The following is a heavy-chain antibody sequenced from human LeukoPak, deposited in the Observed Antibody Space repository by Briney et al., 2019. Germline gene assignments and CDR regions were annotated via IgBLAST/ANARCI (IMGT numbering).Heavy chain of an antibody. D-gene: IGHD4-23*01. Sequence: SETLSLTCTVSGGSISSDYWSWIRQPPGKGLGWIGYIYYSGSTNYNPSLKSRLTISLDTSKNQFSLKLTSVTAADTAVYYCARTVKTRGDAFDIWGQGTMVTVSS. CDR3: ARTVKTRGDAFDI. CDR1: GGSISSDY. CDR2: IYYSGST. V-gene: IGHV4-59*01. J-gene: IGHJ3*02.